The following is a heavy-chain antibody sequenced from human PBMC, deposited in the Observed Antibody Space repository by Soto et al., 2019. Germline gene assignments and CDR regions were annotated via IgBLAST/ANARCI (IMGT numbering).Heavy chain of an antibody. CDR2: IYPGDSGT. V-gene: IGHV5-51*01. CDR1: GYSFTSYW. CDR3: ARTAAAGKYYYGVDV. Sequence: SGEALKISCKGSGYSFTSYWIGLVRQMPGKGLEWMGIIYPGDSGTRYSPSFQCQVTISADKSISTAYLQWSSLKASDTAMYYCARTAAAGKYYYGVDVWGQGTTVTVS. D-gene: IGHD6-13*01. J-gene: IGHJ6*01.